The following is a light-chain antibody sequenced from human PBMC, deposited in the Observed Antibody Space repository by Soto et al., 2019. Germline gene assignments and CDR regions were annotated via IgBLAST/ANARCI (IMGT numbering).Light chain of an antibody. V-gene: IGKV4-1*01. J-gene: IGKJ4*01. CDR3: QQYYSTPLT. CDR1: QSVLYSSNNKNY. CDR2: WAS. Sequence: VLTPSPDSLAVSLGERATINCKSSQSVLYSSNNKNYLAWYQQKPGQPPKLLIYWASTRESGVPDRFSGSGSGTDFTLTISSLQAEDVAVYYCQQYYSTPLTFGGGTKVDIK.